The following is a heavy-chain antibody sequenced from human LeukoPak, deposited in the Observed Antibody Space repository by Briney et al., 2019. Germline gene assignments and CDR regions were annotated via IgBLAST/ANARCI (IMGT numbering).Heavy chain of an antibody. CDR2: VYSGGST. D-gene: IGHD5-12*01. Sequence: PGGSLRLSCAASGLTVSSNYMSWVRQVSGKGLEWVSVVYSGGSTYYADSVKGRFTISRDNSKNTLHLQMNSLRAEDTAIYYCAKTSRVNSAYDSPFDYWGQGTLVTVSS. CDR1: GLTVSSNY. V-gene: IGHV3-53*01. CDR3: AKTSRVNSAYDSPFDY. J-gene: IGHJ4*02.